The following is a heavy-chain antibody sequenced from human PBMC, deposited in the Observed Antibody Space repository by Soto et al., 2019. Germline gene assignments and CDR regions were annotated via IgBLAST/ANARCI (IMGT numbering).Heavy chain of an antibody. J-gene: IGHJ6*02. D-gene: IGHD5-12*01. V-gene: IGHV1-18*01. CDR1: GYIFVNYG. Sequence: QVQLVQSGDEVRKPGSSVKVSCKASGYIFVNYGIAWVRQAPGQGLEWMGWISPYSGNTHHASKVQGRLTMTTDTATSTAYMDLGSLTSDDTAVYYCAMVDNCVTPTPQDVWGQGTTVTVSS. CDR2: ISPYSGNT. CDR3: AMVDNCVTPTPQDV.